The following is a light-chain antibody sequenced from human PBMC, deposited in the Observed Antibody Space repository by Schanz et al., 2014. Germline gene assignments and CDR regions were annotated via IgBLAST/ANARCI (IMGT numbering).Light chain of an antibody. CDR3: SSYARSRHWV. CDR1: SSDVGGYKY. V-gene: IGLV2-14*01. J-gene: IGLJ3*02. Sequence: QSALTQPASVSGSPGQSITISCTGTSSDVGGYKYVSWYQQHPGKAPKLMIYDVSNRPSGVSNRFSGSKSGNTASLTISGLQAEDEADYYCSSYARSRHWVFGGGTKLTVL. CDR2: DVS.